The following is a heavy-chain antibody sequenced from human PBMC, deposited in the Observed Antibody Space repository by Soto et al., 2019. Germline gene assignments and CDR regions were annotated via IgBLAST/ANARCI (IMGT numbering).Heavy chain of an antibody. J-gene: IGHJ5*02. V-gene: IGHV3-74*01. CDR1: ELTVRKYW. CDR2: INMDGTKT. D-gene: IGHD3-22*01. CDR3: ARDYYYDSRSSSVNWFDP. Sequence: GGSLRLSCVACELTVRKYWMHWVRQAPGKGLVWVSRINMDGTKTAYADSVKGRFTVSRDNANNTLYLQMNSLGVEDTAVYYCARDYYYDSRSSSVNWFDPWGQGTLVTVSS.